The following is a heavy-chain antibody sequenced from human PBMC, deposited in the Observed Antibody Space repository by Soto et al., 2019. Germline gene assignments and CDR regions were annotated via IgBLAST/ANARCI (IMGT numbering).Heavy chain of an antibody. V-gene: IGHV4-59*01. D-gene: IGHD2-21*01. CDR3: ARRWGGTFDY. Sequence: SETLSLTCSVSGGSISSYYWSWIRQPPGKGLEWIGYIYDTGSTNYNPSVKSRVTISVDTSKNQFSLKLSSVTAADTAVYYCARRWGGTFDYWGQGTLVTVSS. CDR2: IYDTGST. CDR1: GGSISSYY. J-gene: IGHJ4*02.